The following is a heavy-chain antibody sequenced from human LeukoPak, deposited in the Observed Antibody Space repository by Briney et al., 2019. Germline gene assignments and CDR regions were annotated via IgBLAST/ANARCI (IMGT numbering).Heavy chain of an antibody. V-gene: IGHV3-21*01. J-gene: IGHJ4*02. CDR3: AKTYYYVSGSYSAFDY. CDR1: GFTFSRYT. Sequence: PGGSLRLSCAGSGFTFSRYTMNWVRQAPGKGLEWVSSISSSSNYIYYADSVKGRFTISRDNAKKSLYLQMNGLSAEDTAVYYCAKTYYYVSGSYSAFDYWGQGTLVTVSS. D-gene: IGHD3-10*01. CDR2: ISSSSNYI.